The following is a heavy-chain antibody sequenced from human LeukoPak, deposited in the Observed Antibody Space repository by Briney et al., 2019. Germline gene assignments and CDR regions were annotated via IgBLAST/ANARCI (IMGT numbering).Heavy chain of an antibody. J-gene: IGHJ4*02. Sequence: GASVNVSCKASGYTFTRYGISWVRQAPGQGLEWMGWISAYNGNTNYAQKLQGRVTMTTDTSTSTAYMELRSLRSDDTAVYYCARGAKVYYGSGSYYTHFDYWGQGTLVTVSS. CDR1: GYTFTRYG. CDR3: ARGAKVYYGSGSYYTHFDY. D-gene: IGHD3-10*01. V-gene: IGHV1-18*01. CDR2: ISAYNGNT.